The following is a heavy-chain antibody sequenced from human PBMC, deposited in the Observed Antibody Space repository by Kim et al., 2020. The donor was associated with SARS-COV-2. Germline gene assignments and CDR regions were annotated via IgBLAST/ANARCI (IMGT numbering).Heavy chain of an antibody. CDR3: AKDKSFLIITFGGESGGMDV. J-gene: IGHJ6*02. CDR1: GLNFNNFG. V-gene: IGHV3-30*18. CDR2: ISYEGSKK. Sequence: GGSLRLSCAVSGLNFNNFGMHWVRQAPGKGREWVALISYEGSKKYYADSLKGRFTISRDSSKNTLYLQMDSLRPEDTAVYFCAKDKSFLIITFGGESGGMDVWGQGTAVTVSS. D-gene: IGHD3-16*01.